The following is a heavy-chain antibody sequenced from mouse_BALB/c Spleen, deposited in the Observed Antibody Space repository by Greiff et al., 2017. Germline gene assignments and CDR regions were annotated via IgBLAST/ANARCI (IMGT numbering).Heavy chain of an antibody. Sequence: EVKLVESGGGLVQPGGSRKLSCAASGFTFSSFGMHWVRQAPEKGLEWVAYISSGSSTIYYADTVKGRFTISRDNPKNTLFLQMTSLRSEDTAMYYCARWEGNYDEGAYWGQGTLVTVSA. CDR3: ARWEGNYDEGAY. J-gene: IGHJ3*01. V-gene: IGHV5-17*02. D-gene: IGHD2-4*01. CDR1: GFTFSSFG. CDR2: ISSGSSTI.